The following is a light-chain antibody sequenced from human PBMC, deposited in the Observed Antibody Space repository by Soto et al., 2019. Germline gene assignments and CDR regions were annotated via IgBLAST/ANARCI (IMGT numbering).Light chain of an antibody. CDR1: KLGEKY. V-gene: IGLV3-1*01. J-gene: IGLJ2*01. CDR3: QAWDSSQGVV. Sequence: SYELTQPPSVSVSPGQTASITCSGDKLGEKYACWYQQKPGQSPVLVIYQDSKRPSGIPERFSGSNSGNTATLTISGTQAMDEADYYCQAWDSSQGVVFGGGTKLTVL. CDR2: QDS.